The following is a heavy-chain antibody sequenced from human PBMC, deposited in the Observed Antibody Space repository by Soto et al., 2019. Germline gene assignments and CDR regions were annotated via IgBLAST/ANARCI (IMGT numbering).Heavy chain of an antibody. D-gene: IGHD3-10*01. J-gene: IGHJ6*02. Sequence: ASVKVSCKASGYTFTSCGISWVRQAPGQGLEWMGWISAYNGNTNYAQKLQGRVTMTTDTSTSTAYMELRSLRSDDTAVYYCAREADGDYYYYYGMDVWGQGTTVTVSS. CDR1: GYTFTSCG. CDR3: AREADGDYYYYYGMDV. CDR2: ISAYNGNT. V-gene: IGHV1-18*04.